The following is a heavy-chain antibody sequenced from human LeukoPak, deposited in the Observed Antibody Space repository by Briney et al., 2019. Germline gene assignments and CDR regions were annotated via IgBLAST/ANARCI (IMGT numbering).Heavy chain of an antibody. D-gene: IGHD6-19*01. CDR2: ITGNDDDT. J-gene: IGHJ3*02. Sequence: GGSLRLCCAASGFTFSTYGMKWVRQSPGKGLEWVSTITGNDDDTYYEDSVKGRFTISGDNSKSTLYLQMNNLRAEDTAVYYCAKAXXXXGWXPXXIXGXGXLVTVSS. CDR3: AKAXXXXGWXPXXI. V-gene: IGHV3-23*01. CDR1: GFTFSTYG.